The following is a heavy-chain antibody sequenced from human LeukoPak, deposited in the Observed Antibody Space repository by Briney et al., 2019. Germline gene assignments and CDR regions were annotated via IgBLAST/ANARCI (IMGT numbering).Heavy chain of an antibody. V-gene: IGHV3-66*01. Sequence: GGSLRLSCAASGFSVSSTYMSWVRQAPGKGLEWVSVIYSGGRTYYADSVKGRFTISRDNSKNTLYLQMNSLRAEDTAVYYCATSIAVASTDYWGQGPLVTVSS. CDR1: GFSVSSTY. CDR3: ATSIAVASTDY. CDR2: IYSGGRT. J-gene: IGHJ4*02. D-gene: IGHD6-19*01.